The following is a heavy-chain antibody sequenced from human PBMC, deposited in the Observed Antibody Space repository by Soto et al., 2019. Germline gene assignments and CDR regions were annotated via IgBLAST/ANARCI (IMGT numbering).Heavy chain of an antibody. Sequence: PGESLKISCKGSGYSFSSHWIGWVRQMPGKGLDWMGIIYPGDSDTRYSPSFLGQVTISAVKSINTAYLQWSSLKASDTAMYYCARQGNGAEGFDFWGQGALVTVSS. D-gene: IGHD4-17*01. CDR1: GYSFSSHW. J-gene: IGHJ4*02. CDR2: IYPGDSDT. V-gene: IGHV5-51*01. CDR3: ARQGNGAEGFDF.